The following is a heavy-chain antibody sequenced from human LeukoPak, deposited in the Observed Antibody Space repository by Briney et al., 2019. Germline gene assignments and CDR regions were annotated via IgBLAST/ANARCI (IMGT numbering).Heavy chain of an antibody. J-gene: IGHJ3*02. V-gene: IGHV4-4*07. D-gene: IGHD6-19*01. CDR2: IYTSGST. CDR1: GGSISSYY. CDR3: ARGGSSGWTAHDAFDI. Sequence: SETLSLTCTVSGGSISSYYWSWIRQPAGKGLEWIGRIYTSGSTNYNPSLKSRVIMSVDTSRNQFSLKLSSVTAADTAVYYCARGGSSGWTAHDAFDICGQGTMVTVSS.